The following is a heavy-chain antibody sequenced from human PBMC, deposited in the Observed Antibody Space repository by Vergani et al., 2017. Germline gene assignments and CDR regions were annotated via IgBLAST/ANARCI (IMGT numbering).Heavy chain of an antibody. D-gene: IGHD2-2*01. Sequence: EVQLVESGGGLVQPGGSLRLSCAASGFTFSSYWMHWVRQAPGKGLVWVSRINSDGSSTSYADSVKGRFTISRDNAKNTLYLQMNRLRAEDTAVYYCARESDGDSTSCYLYYYCYMDVWGKGTTVTVSS. CDR1: GFTFSSYW. CDR2: INSDGSST. V-gene: IGHV3-74*01. J-gene: IGHJ6*03. CDR3: ARESDGDSTSCYLYYYCYMDV.